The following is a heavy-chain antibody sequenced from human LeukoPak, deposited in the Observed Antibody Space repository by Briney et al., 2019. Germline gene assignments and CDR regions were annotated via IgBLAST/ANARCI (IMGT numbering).Heavy chain of an antibody. CDR1: GFTFSNAW. CDR2: IKSKTDGGTT. V-gene: IGHV3-15*01. Sequence: GGSLRLSCAASGFTFSNAWMSWVRQAPGKGLEWVGRIKSKTDGGTTDYAAPVKGRFTISRDDSKNTLYLQMNSLKTEDTAVYYCTIGAYYYGSDSYRGYYFDYWGQGTLVTVSS. J-gene: IGHJ4*02. CDR3: TIGAYYYGSDSYRGYYFDY. D-gene: IGHD3-10*01.